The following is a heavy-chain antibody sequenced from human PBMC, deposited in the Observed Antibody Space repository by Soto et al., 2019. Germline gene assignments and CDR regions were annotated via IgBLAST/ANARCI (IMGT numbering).Heavy chain of an antibody. CDR3: ARHARYFDWAAGY. D-gene: IGHD3-9*01. Sequence: GESLKISCKGSGYSFTSYWISWVRQMPGKGLEWMGRIDPSDSYTNYSPSFQGHVTISADKSISTAYLQWSSLKASDTAMYYCARHARYFDWAAGYWGQGNLVTVSS. CDR1: GYSFTSYW. J-gene: IGHJ4*02. CDR2: IDPSDSYT. V-gene: IGHV5-10-1*01.